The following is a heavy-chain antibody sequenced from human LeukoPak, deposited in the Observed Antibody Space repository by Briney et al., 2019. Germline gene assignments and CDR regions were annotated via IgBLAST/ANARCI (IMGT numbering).Heavy chain of an antibody. CDR3: ARGRRVVVVVAATKFNWFDP. Sequence: SETLSLTCAVYGGSFSGYYWSWIRQPPGKGLEWIGEINHSGSTNYNPSLKSRVTISVDTSRNQFSLKLSSVTAADTAVYYCARGRRVVVVVAATKFNWFDPWGQGTLVTVSS. D-gene: IGHD2-15*01. J-gene: IGHJ5*02. V-gene: IGHV4-34*01. CDR2: INHSGST. CDR1: GGSFSGYY.